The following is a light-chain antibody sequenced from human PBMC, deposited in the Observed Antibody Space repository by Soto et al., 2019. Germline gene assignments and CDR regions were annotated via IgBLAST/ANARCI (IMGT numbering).Light chain of an antibody. CDR2: DNT. CDR1: NSNLGAGYD. J-gene: IGLJ3*02. CDR3: QSYDRSLSGLWV. V-gene: IGLV1-40*01. Sequence: QSILTQPPSVSGAPGQRVTLSCTGTNSNLGAGYDVHWYQQLPGTAPKLLIYDNTNRPSGVPDRFSGSKSGTSASLAITGLQAEDEADYYCQSYDRSLSGLWVFGGGTKVTVL.